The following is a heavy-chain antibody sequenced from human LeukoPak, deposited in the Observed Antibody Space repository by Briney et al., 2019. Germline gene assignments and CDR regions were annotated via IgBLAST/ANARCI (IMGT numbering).Heavy chain of an antibody. V-gene: IGHV3-30*18. CDR1: GFTFSSYG. CDR3: AKDIVVVPAAIGYYYYYGMDV. CDR2: ISYDGSNK. Sequence: TGGSLRLSCAASGFTFSSYGIHWVRQAPGKGLEWVAVISYDGSNKYYADSVRGRFTISRDNSKNTLYLQMNSLRAEDTAVCYCAKDIVVVPAAIGYYYYYGMDVWGQGTTVTVSS. J-gene: IGHJ6*02. D-gene: IGHD2-2*01.